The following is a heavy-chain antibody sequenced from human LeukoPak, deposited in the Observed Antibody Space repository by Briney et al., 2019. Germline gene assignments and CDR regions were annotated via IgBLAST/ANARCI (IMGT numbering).Heavy chain of an antibody. D-gene: IGHD4-17*01. J-gene: IGHJ4*02. CDR3: ARGGTVTTFDY. CDR2: IYHSGST. Sequence: SETLSLTCAVSGGSISSSNWWSWVRQPPGKGLEWIGEIYHSGSTNYNPSLKGRVTISVDKSKNQFSLKLSSVTAADTAVYYCARGGTVTTFDYWGQGTLVTVSS. CDR1: GGSISSSNW. V-gene: IGHV4-4*02.